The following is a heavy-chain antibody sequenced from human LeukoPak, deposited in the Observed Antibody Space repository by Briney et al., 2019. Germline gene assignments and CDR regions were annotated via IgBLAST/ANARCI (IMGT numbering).Heavy chain of an antibody. CDR1: GFTFSNAW. J-gene: IGHJ4*02. CDR3: ARDQRYAFDY. Sequence: PGGSLRLSCAASGFTFSNAWMSWVRQAPGKGLEWVSNIRTSTEGTNYAIYADSVKGRVTFSRDDAKNTLYLHMHSLRDDDTAVYYCARDQRYAFDYWGRGILVTVSS. D-gene: IGHD3-9*01. CDR2: IRTST. V-gene: IGHV3-11*05.